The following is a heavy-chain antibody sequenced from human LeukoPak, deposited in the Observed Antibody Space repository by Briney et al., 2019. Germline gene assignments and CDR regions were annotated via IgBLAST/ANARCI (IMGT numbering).Heavy chain of an antibody. Sequence: ASVKVSCKASGYTFTSYGISWVRQAPGQGLEWMGWISAYNGNTNYAQKLRGRVTMTTDTSTSTAYMELRSLRSDDTAVYYCARQGATYYYDSSGYYYFDYWGQGTLVTVSS. V-gene: IGHV1-18*01. CDR1: GYTFTSYG. CDR3: ARQGATYYYDSSGYYYFDY. D-gene: IGHD3-22*01. J-gene: IGHJ4*02. CDR2: ISAYNGNT.